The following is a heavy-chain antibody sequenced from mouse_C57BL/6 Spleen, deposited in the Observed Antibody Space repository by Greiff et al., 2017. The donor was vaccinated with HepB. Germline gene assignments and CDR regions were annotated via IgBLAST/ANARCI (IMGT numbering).Heavy chain of an antibody. CDR2: ISSGSSTI. CDR3: ARRLYDGYLYYFDY. J-gene: IGHJ2*01. V-gene: IGHV5-17*01. Sequence: EVRLVESGGGLVKPGGSLKLSCAASGFTFSDYGMHWVRQAPEKGLEWVAYISSGSSTIYYADTVKGRFTISRDNAKNTLFLQMTSLRSEDTAMYYCARRLYDGYLYYFDYWGQGTTLTVSS. CDR1: GFTFSDYG. D-gene: IGHD2-3*01.